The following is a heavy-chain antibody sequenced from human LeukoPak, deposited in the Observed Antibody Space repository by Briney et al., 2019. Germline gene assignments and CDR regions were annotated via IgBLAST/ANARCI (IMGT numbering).Heavy chain of an antibody. CDR1: GFTVSSNY. Sequence: PGGSLRLSCAASGFTVSSNYMSWVRQAPGKGLEGGSVMYSGGSTYYSDSVKGRFTISRDNSKNTLYLQMNSLRAEDTAVYYCARVRCSGGSCYSNYYYYYMDVWGKGTTVTVSS. J-gene: IGHJ6*03. V-gene: IGHV3-53*01. CDR3: ARVRCSGGSCYSNYYYYYMDV. CDR2: MYSGGST. D-gene: IGHD2-15*01.